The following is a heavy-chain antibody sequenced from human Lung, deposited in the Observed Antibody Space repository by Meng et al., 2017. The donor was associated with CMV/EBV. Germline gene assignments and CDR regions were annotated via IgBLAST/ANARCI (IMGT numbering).Heavy chain of an antibody. Sequence: ASXXVFSKASAYCFSSYGINCVRQAPGQGLEWLGWISAYNGNTNYAQKLETRVTMTTDTSTSTAHMEQRSLRSDDEAVYYCAGDRWYYGSGKYYPFDFWGQGTLVTVSS. CDR1: AYCFSSYG. D-gene: IGHD3-10*01. CDR2: ISAYNGNT. J-gene: IGHJ4*02. CDR3: AGDRWYYGSGKYYPFDF. V-gene: IGHV1-18*01.